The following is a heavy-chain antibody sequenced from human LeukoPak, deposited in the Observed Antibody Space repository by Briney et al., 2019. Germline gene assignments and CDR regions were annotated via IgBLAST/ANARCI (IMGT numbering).Heavy chain of an antibody. Sequence: GGSLRLSCAASGFTFRSYGMHWVRQAPGKGLEWVAVISYDGSNKYYADSVKGRFTISRDNSKNTLYLQMNSLRAEDTAVYYCAKEAVYDFWSGYYTAWGQGTLVTVSS. D-gene: IGHD3-3*01. CDR2: ISYDGSNK. V-gene: IGHV3-30*18. CDR1: GFTFRSYG. J-gene: IGHJ5*02. CDR3: AKEAVYDFWSGYYTA.